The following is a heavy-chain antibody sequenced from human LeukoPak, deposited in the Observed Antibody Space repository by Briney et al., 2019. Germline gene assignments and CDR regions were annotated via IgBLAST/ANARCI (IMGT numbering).Heavy chain of an antibody. CDR2: ISSSSSYI. J-gene: IGHJ4*02. CDR3: ARVTEAPYYFDY. V-gene: IGHV3-21*01. Sequence: PGGSLRLSCTASGFNFSNYWMHWVRQAPGKGLEWVSSISSSSSYIYYADSVKGRFTISRDNAKNSLYLQMNSLRAEDTAVYYCARVTEAPYYFDYWGQGTLVTVSS. CDR1: GFNFSNYW.